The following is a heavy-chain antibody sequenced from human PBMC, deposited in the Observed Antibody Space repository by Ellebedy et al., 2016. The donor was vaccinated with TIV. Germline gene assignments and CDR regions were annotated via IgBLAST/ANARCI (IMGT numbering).Heavy chain of an antibody. J-gene: IGHJ6*02. D-gene: IGHD4-17*01. V-gene: IGHV4-59*01. CDR1: GGPISNYY. CDR2: IYYSGST. Sequence: SETLSLXXTVFGGPISNYYWSWIRQPPGKGLEWIGYIYYSGSTNYNPSLKSRVTILVDTFKNQFSLRLSSVTAADTAVYYCARVHGEYYYNGLDVWGQGTTVTVSS. CDR3: ARVHGEYYYNGLDV.